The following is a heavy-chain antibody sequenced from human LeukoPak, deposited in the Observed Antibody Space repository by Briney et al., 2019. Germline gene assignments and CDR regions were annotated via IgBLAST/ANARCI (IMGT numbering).Heavy chain of an antibody. J-gene: IGHJ6*02. CDR3: ARDMHNWNPYYYYGMDV. CDR2: ISSNGGSA. Sequence: PGGSLRLSCAASGFTFSSYGMHWVRQAPGKGLEYVSGISSNGGSAHYGNSVKGRFTISRDNSKNTLYLQMGSLRAEDMAVYFCARDMHNWNPYYYYGMDVWGRGTTVTVSS. V-gene: IGHV3-64*01. D-gene: IGHD1-20*01. CDR1: GFTFSSYG.